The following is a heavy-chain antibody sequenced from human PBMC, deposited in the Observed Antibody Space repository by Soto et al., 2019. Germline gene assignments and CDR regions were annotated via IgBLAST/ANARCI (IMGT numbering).Heavy chain of an antibody. CDR2: IHCDDSDT. J-gene: IGHJ4*02. Sequence: DVQLVQSGAAVKKPGESLRISCKGSGYTFSSYWIGWVRQMPGKGLEWMGIIHCDDSDTEYSPSFEGQVTISADKSISSAYLQWRSLRASDTATYYCVRYGGKTFDYWGQGTLVTVSS. CDR1: GYTFSSYW. D-gene: IGHD2-15*01. V-gene: IGHV5-51*01. CDR3: VRYGGKTFDY.